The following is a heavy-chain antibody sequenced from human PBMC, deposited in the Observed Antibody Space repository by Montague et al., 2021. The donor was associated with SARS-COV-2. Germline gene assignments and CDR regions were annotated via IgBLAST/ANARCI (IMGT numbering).Heavy chain of an antibody. V-gene: IGHV4-59*13. Sequence: SETLSLTCTVSGGSISSYYWSWIRQPPGKGLEWIGYIYYSGSTNYNPSLKSRVTISVDTSKNQFSLKLSSVTAADTAVYYCARDYRLGSYDFWSAPEWYFDFWGRGTLVTVSS. CDR3: ARDYRLGSYDFWSAPEWYFDF. CDR1: GGSISSYY. D-gene: IGHD3-3*01. CDR2: IYYSGST. J-gene: IGHJ2*01.